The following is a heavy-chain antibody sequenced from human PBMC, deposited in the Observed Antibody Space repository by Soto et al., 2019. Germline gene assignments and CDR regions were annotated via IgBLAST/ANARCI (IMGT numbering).Heavy chain of an antibody. CDR3: ARRTVAYWYFDL. J-gene: IGHJ2*01. V-gene: IGHV1-8*01. Sequence: QVKLVQSGAEVKKPGASVKVSCKAFGYTFTTYDINWVRQATGQGLEWMGWMNANSGNTGYAQKFQGRVTMTRDTSISTAYMELSSLTSEDTAVYYCARRTVAYWYFDLWGRGTLVTVSS. CDR2: MNANSGNT. D-gene: IGHD4-4*01. CDR1: GYTFTTYD.